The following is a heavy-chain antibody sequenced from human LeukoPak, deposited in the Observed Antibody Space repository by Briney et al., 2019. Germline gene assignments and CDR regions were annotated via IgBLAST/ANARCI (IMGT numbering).Heavy chain of an antibody. CDR2: INHSGST. D-gene: IGHD6-6*01. J-gene: IGHJ6*02. Sequence: PSETLSFTCAVYGGSFSGYYWSWIRQPPGKGLEWIGEINHSGSTNYNPSLKSRVTISVDTSKNQFSLKLSSVTAADTAVYYCARGFIIAARPDYYYYGMDVWGQGTTATVSS. CDR1: GGSFSGYY. V-gene: IGHV4-34*01. CDR3: ARGFIIAARPDYYYYGMDV.